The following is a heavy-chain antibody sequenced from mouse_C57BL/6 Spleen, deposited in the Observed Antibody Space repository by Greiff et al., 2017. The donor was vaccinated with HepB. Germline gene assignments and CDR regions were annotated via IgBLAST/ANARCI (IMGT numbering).Heavy chain of an antibody. CDR1: GFSLSTSGMG. D-gene: IGHD2-1*01. J-gene: IGHJ4*01. Sequence: QVTLKESGPGILQSSQTLSLTCSFSGFSLSTSGMGVSWIRQPSGKGLEWLAHIYWDDDKRYNPSLKSRLTIYKDTSRNQVFLKITSVDTADTATYYCARRHGNYGGDYAMDYWGQGTSVTVSS. CDR2: IYWDDDK. V-gene: IGHV8-12*01. CDR3: ARRHGNYGGDYAMDY.